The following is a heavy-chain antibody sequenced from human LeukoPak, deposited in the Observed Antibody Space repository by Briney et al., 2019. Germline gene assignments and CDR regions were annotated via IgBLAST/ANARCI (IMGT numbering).Heavy chain of an antibody. D-gene: IGHD5-24*01. CDR2: IYPGDSDT. J-gene: IGHJ4*02. V-gene: IGHV5-51*01. Sequence: GESLKISCKGSGYSFTSYWIGWVRQLPGKGLEWMGIIYPGDSDTRYSPSFQGQVTISADKSISTAFLQWSCLKASDTAMYYCAIGITDGYNPFHYWAQGTLVTVSS. CDR1: GYSFTSYW. CDR3: AIGITDGYNPFHY.